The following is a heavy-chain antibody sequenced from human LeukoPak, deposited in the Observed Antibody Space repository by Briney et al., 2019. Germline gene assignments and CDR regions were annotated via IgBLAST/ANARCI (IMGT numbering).Heavy chain of an antibody. Sequence: PGRPLRLSCAASGFTFSNYAMHWVRQAPGKGLEWVSIISFDEKIKYYADTVKGRFTISRDNTKNTLYLQMNSLRPEDTAVYFCARGKGFGTRLDPWGQGTLVIVSS. J-gene: IGHJ5*02. CDR1: GFTFSNYA. V-gene: IGHV3-30*03. D-gene: IGHD3-10*01. CDR2: ISFDEKIK. CDR3: ARGKGFGTRLDP.